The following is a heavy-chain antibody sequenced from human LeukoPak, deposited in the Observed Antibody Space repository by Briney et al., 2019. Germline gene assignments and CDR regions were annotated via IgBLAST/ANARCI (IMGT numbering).Heavy chain of an antibody. CDR3: VKALHGYSYATEGFDY. D-gene: IGHD5-18*01. CDR1: GFTFSSYA. CDR2: ISGSGGST. J-gene: IGHJ4*02. V-gene: IGHV3-23*01. Sequence: PGGSLRLSCAASGFTFSSYAMSWVRQAPGKGLEWVSAISGSGGSTYYADSVKGRFTISRDNSKNTLYLQMNSLRAEDTAVYYCVKALHGYSYATEGFDYWGQGTLVTVSS.